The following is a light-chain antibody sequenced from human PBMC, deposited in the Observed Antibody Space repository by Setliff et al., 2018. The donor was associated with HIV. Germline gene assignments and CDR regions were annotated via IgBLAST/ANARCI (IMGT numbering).Light chain of an antibody. CDR1: NIGSKS. CDR2: YDT. J-gene: IGLJ1*01. CDR3: QVWDSSSDHLYV. Sequence: SYELTQPPSVSVAPGTTARITCGGNNIGSKSVHWYQQKPGQAPVLVIYYDTDRPSGIPERFSGSNSGNTATLTISRVEAGDEADYYCQVWDSSSDHLYVFGTGTKVTV. V-gene: IGLV3-21*04.